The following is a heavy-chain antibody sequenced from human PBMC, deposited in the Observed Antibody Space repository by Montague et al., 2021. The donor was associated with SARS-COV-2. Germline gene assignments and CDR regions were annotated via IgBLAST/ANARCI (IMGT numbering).Heavy chain of an antibody. D-gene: IGHD3-10*01. V-gene: IGHV4-61*02. J-gene: IGHJ5*01. CDR3: AKVSGYGSGSSFNWFDS. CDR1: GDSINNVNYF. CDR2: VYISRST. Sequence: TLSLTCSVFGDSINNVNYFWSWIRQPAGKGLKWIGRVYISRSTDSYLYLKSPVTMFRDKSANALTLQAISATAADTADYYCAKVSGYGSGSSFNWFDSWGQGLVVTVSS.